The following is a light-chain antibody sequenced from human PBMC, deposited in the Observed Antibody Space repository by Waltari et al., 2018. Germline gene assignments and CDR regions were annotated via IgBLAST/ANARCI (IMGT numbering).Light chain of an antibody. Sequence: QSVLTQPPSASGTPGQSVTISCSGSSSTTGTNSVNWYQQLPGTAPKLLIYGHNQRPTGVPDRFSGSKSGSSASLAISGLQSEDEADYYCAAWDDSLSGLVFGGGTKVTVL. J-gene: IGLJ3*02. CDR2: GHN. V-gene: IGLV1-44*01. CDR3: AAWDDSLSGLV. CDR1: SSTTGTNS.